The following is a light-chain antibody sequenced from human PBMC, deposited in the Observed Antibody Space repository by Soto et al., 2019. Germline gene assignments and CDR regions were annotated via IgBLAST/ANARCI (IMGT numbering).Light chain of an antibody. CDR1: QDISDY. J-gene: IGKJ5*01. V-gene: IGKV1-33*01. CDR3: QQYENLPT. Sequence: DIQMTQSPSSLSASVGDRVTITCQASQDISDYLNWYQQKPGKAPKLLIYDASNLETGVPSGFRGSGSGTDFTFTISRRQPEDIATYYCQQYENLPTFGQGTRLEI. CDR2: DAS.